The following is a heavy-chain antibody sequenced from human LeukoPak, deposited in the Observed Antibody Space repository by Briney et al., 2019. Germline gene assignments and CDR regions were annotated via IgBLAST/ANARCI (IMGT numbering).Heavy chain of an antibody. CDR2: INPNNGDT. V-gene: IGHV1-2*02. CDR1: GYIFTAYF. CDR3: VRDGYCSRSNCLWAGWFDP. Sequence: ASVKVSCKASGYIFTAYFIHWVRQAPGQGLEWMGWINPNNGDTKYAQKFQGRINLPRDSSLSTPYMELSSLRSDDTAVYYCVRDGYCSRSNCLWAGWFDPWGQGTLLTVSS. J-gene: IGHJ5*02. D-gene: IGHD2-2*01.